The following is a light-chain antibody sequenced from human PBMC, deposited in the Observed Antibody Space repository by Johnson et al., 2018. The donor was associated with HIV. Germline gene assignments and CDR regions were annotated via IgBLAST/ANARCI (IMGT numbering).Light chain of an antibody. V-gene: IGLV1-51*02. J-gene: IGLJ1*01. CDR1: KSNIGNNY. CDR3: GTWDSSLSGGV. CDR2: ENN. Sequence: QSVLTQPPSVSAATGQKVTISCSGTKSNIGNNYVSWYQQFPGTAPKLLIYENNKRSSGIPDRFSGSKSGTSATLGITGLQTGDEADYYCGTWDSSLSGGVFGSGTKVTVL.